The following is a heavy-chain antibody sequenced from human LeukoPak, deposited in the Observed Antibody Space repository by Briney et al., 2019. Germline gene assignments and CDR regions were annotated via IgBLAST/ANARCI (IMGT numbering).Heavy chain of an antibody. CDR2: MNPASGKT. V-gene: IGHV1-8*03. J-gene: IGHJ4*02. Sequence: ASVKVSCKASGYTFTSYEIHWVRQATGQGLEWMGWMNPASGKTGYAQKFQGRLTITRNTSISTAYVELSRLRSDDTAVYYCVREGGGIVVVPTATDYWGQGTLVTVSS. CDR3: VREGGGIVVVPTATDY. CDR1: GYTFTSYE. D-gene: IGHD2-2*01.